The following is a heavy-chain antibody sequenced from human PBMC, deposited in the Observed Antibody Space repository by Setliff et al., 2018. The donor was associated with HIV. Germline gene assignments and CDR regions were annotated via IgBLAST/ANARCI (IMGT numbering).Heavy chain of an antibody. Sequence: SETLSLTCSVSGGSITSGGHYWSWIRHLPGKGLEWIGYIHYTGSNFSNPSLTDRLTLSVDTSDNQFSLKLTSVTAADTAVYYCARGGNSRAAWFDSWGQGTLVTVSS. CDR3: ARGGNSRAAWFDS. D-gene: IGHD5-12*01. CDR1: GGSITSGGHY. J-gene: IGHJ5*01. CDR2: IHYTGSN. V-gene: IGHV4-31*02.